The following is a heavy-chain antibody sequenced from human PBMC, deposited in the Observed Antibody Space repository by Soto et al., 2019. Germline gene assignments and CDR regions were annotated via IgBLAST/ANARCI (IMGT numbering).Heavy chain of an antibody. V-gene: IGHV4-31*03. J-gene: IGHJ6*03. CDR3: ARDVEGSGFYDYYYYMDV. Sequence: SKTLSLTCTVSGGSISSGGYYWSWIRQHPGKGLEWIGYIYYSGSTYYNPSLKSRVTISVDTSKNQFSLKLSSVTAADTAVYYCARDVEGSGFYDYYYYMDVWGKGTTVTVSS. CDR2: IYYSGST. CDR1: GGSISSGGYY. D-gene: IGHD3-10*01.